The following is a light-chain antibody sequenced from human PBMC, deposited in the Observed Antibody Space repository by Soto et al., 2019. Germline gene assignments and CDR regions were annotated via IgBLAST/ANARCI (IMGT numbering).Light chain of an antibody. CDR1: QSVSYN. CDR3: QQYKNWSPRT. Sequence: EIVMTQSPATLSVSPGETATLSCRASQSVSYNLAWYQQKPGQGPRLLIYGAFTRATGIPARFSGSGSGTEFTLTISSLQTQDFVVYYCQQYKNWSPRTFGAGTKVEVK. V-gene: IGKV3-15*01. J-gene: IGKJ4*01. CDR2: GAF.